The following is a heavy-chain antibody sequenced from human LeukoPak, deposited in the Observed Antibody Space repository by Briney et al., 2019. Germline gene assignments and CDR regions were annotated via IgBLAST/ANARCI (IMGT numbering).Heavy chain of an antibody. CDR3: ARGQLRLDTAMVNFDY. CDR1: GYTFTSNY. J-gene: IGHJ4*02. D-gene: IGHD5-18*01. Sequence: RGASVKVSCKAFGYTFTSNYMHWVRQAPGQGPEWMGVISPSGGSTTYAQKFQGRVTITADKSTSTAYMELSSLRSEDTAVYYCARGQLRLDTAMVNFDYWGQGTLVTVSS. V-gene: IGHV1-46*01. CDR2: ISPSGGST.